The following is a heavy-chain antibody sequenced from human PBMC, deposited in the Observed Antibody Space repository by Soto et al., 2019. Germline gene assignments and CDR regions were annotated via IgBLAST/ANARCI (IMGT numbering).Heavy chain of an antibody. Sequence: PSETLSLTCAVYGGSFSGYYWSWIRQPPGKGLEWIGEINHSGSTNYNPSLKSRVTISVDTSKNQFSLKLSSVTAADTAVYYCARGRVVVSWYYYYMDVWGKGTTVTVSS. V-gene: IGHV4-34*01. D-gene: IGHD2-2*01. J-gene: IGHJ6*03. CDR3: ARGRVVVSWYYYYMDV. CDR2: INHSGST. CDR1: GGSFSGYY.